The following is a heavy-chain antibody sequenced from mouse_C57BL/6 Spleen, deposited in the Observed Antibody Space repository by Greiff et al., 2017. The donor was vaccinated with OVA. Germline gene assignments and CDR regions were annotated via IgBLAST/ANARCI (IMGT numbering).Heavy chain of an antibody. D-gene: IGHD4-1*01. J-gene: IGHJ3*01. CDR3: ARQPGPWLAY. V-gene: IGHV5-9*04. CDR2: ISGGGGNT. Sequence: EVQRVESGGGLVKPGGSLKLSCAASGFTFSSYTMSWVRQTPEKRLEWVATISGGGGNTYYPDSVKGRFTISRDNAKNTLYLQMSSLRSEDTAVYYCARQPGPWLAYWGQGTLVTVSA. CDR1: GFTFSSYT.